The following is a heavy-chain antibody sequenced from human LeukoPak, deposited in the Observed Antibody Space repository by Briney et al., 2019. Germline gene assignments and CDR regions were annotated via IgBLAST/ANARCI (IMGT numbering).Heavy chain of an antibody. J-gene: IGHJ4*02. V-gene: IGHV4-34*01. D-gene: IGHD3-10*01. CDR1: GGSLSDYY. CDR3: ARRRWGYGSGSYDY. Sequence: ASETLSLTCTVYGGSLSDYYWTWIRQPPGKGLEWIGEINHSGSTTNYNPSLKNRVTISVDMSKNQFSLRLISVTGADAAVYYCARRRWGYGSGSYDYWGQGTLVTVSS. CDR2: INHSGSTT.